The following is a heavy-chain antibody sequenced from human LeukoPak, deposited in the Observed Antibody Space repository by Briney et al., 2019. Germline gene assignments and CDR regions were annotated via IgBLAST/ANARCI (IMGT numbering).Heavy chain of an antibody. CDR3: AKGGAFDRYCSGGSCYIDY. D-gene: IGHD2-15*01. CDR2: ISGSGGST. Sequence: GGSLRLSCAASGFTFSSYAMSWVRQAPGKGLEWVSAISGSGGSTYYADSVKGRFTISRDNSKNTLYLQMNSLRAGDTAVYYCAKGGAFDRYCSGGSCYIDYWGQGTLVTVSS. V-gene: IGHV3-23*01. J-gene: IGHJ4*02. CDR1: GFTFSSYA.